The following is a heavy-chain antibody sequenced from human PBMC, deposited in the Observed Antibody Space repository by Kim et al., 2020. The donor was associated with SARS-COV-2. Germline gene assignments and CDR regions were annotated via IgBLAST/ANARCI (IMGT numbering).Heavy chain of an antibody. V-gene: IGHV3-23*01. CDR3: AKDLSGYYDFWSGYTDAFDI. CDR1: GFTFSSYA. Sequence: GGSLRLSCAASGFTFSSYAMSWVRQAPGKGLEWVSAISGSGGSTYYADSVKGRFTISRDNSKNTLYLQMNSLRAEDTAVYYCAKDLSGYYDFWSGYTDAFDIWGQGTMVTVSS. J-gene: IGHJ3*02. CDR2: ISGSGGST. D-gene: IGHD3-3*01.